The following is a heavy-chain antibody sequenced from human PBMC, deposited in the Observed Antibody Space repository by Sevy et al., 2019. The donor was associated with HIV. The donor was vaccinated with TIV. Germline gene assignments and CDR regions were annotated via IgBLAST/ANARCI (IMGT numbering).Heavy chain of an antibody. D-gene: IGHD3-22*01. V-gene: IGHV5-51*01. Sequence: GESLKISCKGSGYSFTSYWIGWVRQMPGKGLEWMGIIYPGDSDTRYSPSFQGQVTISADKSISTAYLQSSSLKASDTAMYYCAKLTYYYDSSGYFPRDDAFDIWGQGTMVTVSS. CDR3: AKLTYYYDSSGYFPRDDAFDI. CDR2: IYPGDSDT. CDR1: GYSFTSYW. J-gene: IGHJ3*02.